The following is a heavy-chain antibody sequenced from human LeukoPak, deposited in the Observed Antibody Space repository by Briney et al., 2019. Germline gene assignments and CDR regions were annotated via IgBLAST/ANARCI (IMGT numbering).Heavy chain of an antibody. Sequence: PSETLSLTCTVSGGSISSSSYYWGWIRQPPGKGLEWFGSIYYSGSTYYNPSLKSRVTISVDTSKNQFSLKLSSVTAADTAVYYCASATYYDFWSGYYFWRFDPWGQGTLVTVSS. J-gene: IGHJ5*02. CDR1: GGSISSSSYY. V-gene: IGHV4-39*01. CDR3: ASATYYDFWSGYYFWRFDP. D-gene: IGHD3-3*01. CDR2: IYYSGST.